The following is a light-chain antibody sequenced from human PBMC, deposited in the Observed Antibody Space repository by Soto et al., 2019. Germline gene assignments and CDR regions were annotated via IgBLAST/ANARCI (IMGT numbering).Light chain of an antibody. V-gene: IGKV1-39*01. Sequence: DIQMTQSPSSLSASVGDSVTISCRAIQSIRRYLNWYQQKPGKAPKLLIFSASGLQSGVPSRYSGGGYGTEFTLTISSLQLEDFETYYCQQSHTNPLTFGGGTKVDIK. CDR1: QSIRRY. J-gene: IGKJ4*01. CDR2: SAS. CDR3: QQSHTNPLT.